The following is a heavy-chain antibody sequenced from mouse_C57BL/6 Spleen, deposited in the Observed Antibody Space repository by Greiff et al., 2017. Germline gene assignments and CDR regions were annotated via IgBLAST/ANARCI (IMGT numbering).Heavy chain of an antibody. Sequence: QVQLQQSGAELVKPGASVKLSCKASGYTFTSYWMHWVKQRPGQGLEWIGMIHPNSGSTNYNEKFKSKATLTVDKSSSTAYMQLSSLTSEDSAVYYCAKNGHYYGSRYYFDYWGQGTTLTVSS. D-gene: IGHD1-1*01. V-gene: IGHV1-64*01. CDR2: IHPNSGST. CDR1: GYTFTSYW. J-gene: IGHJ2*01. CDR3: AKNGHYYGSRYYFDY.